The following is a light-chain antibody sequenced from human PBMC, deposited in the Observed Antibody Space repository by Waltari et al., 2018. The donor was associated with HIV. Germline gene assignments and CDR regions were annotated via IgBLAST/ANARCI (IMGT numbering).Light chain of an antibody. Sequence: QSALTQPASVSGSPGQSITISCTGTSSDVGGYDYVSWYQQHPGKAPKLMISDVSNRPSGVSNRFSGSKSGTTASLTSSGLQAEDEADYYCSSYTKGTSLRVFGTGTTVTVL. CDR3: SSYTKGTSLRV. J-gene: IGLJ1*01. CDR2: DVS. V-gene: IGLV2-14*01. CDR1: SSDVGGYDY.